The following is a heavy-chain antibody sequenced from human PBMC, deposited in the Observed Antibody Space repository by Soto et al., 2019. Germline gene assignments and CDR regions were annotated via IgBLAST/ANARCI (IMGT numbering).Heavy chain of an antibody. D-gene: IGHD2-2*01. CDR3: ARVQYQLLFRDYYYGMDV. CDR2: ISYDGSNK. V-gene: IGHV3-30-3*01. CDR1: GFTFSSYA. J-gene: IGHJ6*02. Sequence: GGSLRLSCAASGFTFSSYAMHWVRQAPGKGLEWVAVISYDGSNKYYADSVKGRFTISRDNSKNTLYLQMNSLRAEDTAVYYCARVQYQLLFRDYYYGMDVWGQGTTVTVSS.